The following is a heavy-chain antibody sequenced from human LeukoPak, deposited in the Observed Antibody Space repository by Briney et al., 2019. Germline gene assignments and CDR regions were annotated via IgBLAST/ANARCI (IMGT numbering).Heavy chain of an antibody. J-gene: IGHJ4*02. CDR3: AGDRSGWYVSY. Sequence: GGSLRLSCAASVFTFSDYYMTLIRQAPGKGLEWVSHISSSSRYTNSADSAKGRFTISRENAKNSLYLQMNSLRAEDTAVYYCAGDRSGWYVSYWGQGTLVTVSS. CDR1: VFTFSDYY. V-gene: IGHV3-11*05. D-gene: IGHD6-19*01. CDR2: ISSSSRYT.